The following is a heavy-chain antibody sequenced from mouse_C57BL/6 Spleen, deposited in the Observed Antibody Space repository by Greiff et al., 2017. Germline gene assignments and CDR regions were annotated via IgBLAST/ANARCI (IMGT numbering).Heavy chain of an antibody. J-gene: IGHJ4*01. CDR3: AREGGSPSYYAMDY. CDR1: GFTFSSYG. D-gene: IGHD1-1*02. CDR2: ISSGGSYT. V-gene: IGHV5-6*01. Sequence: EVQLVESGGDLVKPGGSLKLSCAASGFTFSSYGMSWVRQTPDKRLEWVATISSGGSYTYYPDSVKGRVTFSVDKAKNTLYLHMSSLKSEDTAMYYCAREGGSPSYYAMDYWGQGTSVTVSS.